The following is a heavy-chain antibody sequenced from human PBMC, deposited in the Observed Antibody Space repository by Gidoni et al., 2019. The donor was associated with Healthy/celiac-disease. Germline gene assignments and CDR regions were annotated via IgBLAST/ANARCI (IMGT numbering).Heavy chain of an antibody. CDR3: AKDVNTDYWYFDL. CDR2: ISWNSGSI. V-gene: IGHV3-9*01. Sequence: EVQLVESGGGLVQPGRSLRLSCAASGFTFDDYAMHWVRQAPGKGLEWVSGISWNSGSIGYADSVKGRFTISRDNAKNSLYLQMNSLRAEDTALYYCAKDVNTDYWYFDLWGRGTLVTVSS. CDR1: GFTFDDYA. J-gene: IGHJ2*01.